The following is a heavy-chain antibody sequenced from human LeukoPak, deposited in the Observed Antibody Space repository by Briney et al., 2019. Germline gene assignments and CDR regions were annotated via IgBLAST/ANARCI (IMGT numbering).Heavy chain of an antibody. Sequence: PGGSLRLSCAASGFTFDNSVMHWVRQAPGKGLEWVSLISAGGRRPYYADSVKGRFTISRDSSKNSLYLQMNSLKTEDTAFYYCAKNEGGITAYWGQGTLVTVSS. CDR2: ISAGGRRP. J-gene: IGHJ4*02. CDR1: GFTFDNSV. V-gene: IGHV3-43*02. CDR3: AKNEGGITAY. D-gene: IGHD2-21*02.